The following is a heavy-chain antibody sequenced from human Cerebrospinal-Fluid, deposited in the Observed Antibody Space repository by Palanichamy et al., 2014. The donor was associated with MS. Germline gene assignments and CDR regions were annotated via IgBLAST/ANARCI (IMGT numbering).Heavy chain of an antibody. J-gene: IGHJ5*02. Sequence: QVQLVQSRGEVKKPGASVKVSCKTSGYSFSGYGISWVRQAPGQGLEWMGWISTYNGKKNSAQTLRGRLTMTTDTSTSTAHMELRSLRSDDTAVYYCARTYFYGSENRQEYDWFDPWGQGTLVTVSS. D-gene: IGHD2/OR15-2a*01. CDR1: GYSFSGYG. CDR3: ARTYFYGSENRQEYDWFDP. CDR2: ISTYNGKK. V-gene: IGHV1-18*01.